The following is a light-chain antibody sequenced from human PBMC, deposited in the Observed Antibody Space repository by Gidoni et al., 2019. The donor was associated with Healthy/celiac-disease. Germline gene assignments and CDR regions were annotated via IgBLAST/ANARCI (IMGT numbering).Light chain of an antibody. V-gene: IGKV3-20*01. CDR1: QSVSSSY. Sequence: DIVLTQSPGTLSLSPGERATLSCRASQSVSSSYLAWYQQKPGQAPRLLIYGASSRATGIPDRFSGSGSGTDFTLTISRLEPEDFAVYYCQQDGSAGGTFXQXTKVEIK. J-gene: IGKJ1*01. CDR2: GAS. CDR3: QQDGSAGGT.